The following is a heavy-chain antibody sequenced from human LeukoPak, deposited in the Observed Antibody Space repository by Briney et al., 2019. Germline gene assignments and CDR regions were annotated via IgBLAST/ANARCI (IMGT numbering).Heavy chain of an antibody. CDR2: IIPIFGTA. CDR1: GGTFSSCA. V-gene: IGHV1-69*13. J-gene: IGHJ5*02. Sequence: SVKVSCKASGGTFSSCAISWVRQAPGQGLEWMGGIIPIFGTANYAQKFQGRVTITADESTSTAYMELSSLRSEDTAVYYCARGYFDWYNWFDPWGQGTLVTVSS. D-gene: IGHD3-9*01. CDR3: ARGYFDWYNWFDP.